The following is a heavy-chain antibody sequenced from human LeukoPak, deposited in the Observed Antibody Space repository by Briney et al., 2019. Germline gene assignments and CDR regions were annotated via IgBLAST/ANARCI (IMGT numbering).Heavy chain of an antibody. V-gene: IGHV4-30-2*01. J-gene: IGHJ4*02. CDR1: GGSISSGGYY. D-gene: IGHD6-19*01. CDR3: ARWGTGWSLDN. CDR2: IYHSGST. Sequence: SETLSLTCTVSGGSISSGGYYWSWIRQPPGKGLEWIGYIYHSGSTYYNPSLKSRVTISVDRSKNQFSLKVSSVTAADTAVYYCARWGTGWSLDNWGQGTLVTVSS.